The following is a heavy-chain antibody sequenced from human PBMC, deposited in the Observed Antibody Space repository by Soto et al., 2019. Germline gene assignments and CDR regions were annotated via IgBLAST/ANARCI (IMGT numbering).Heavy chain of an antibody. V-gene: IGHV1-69*13. D-gene: IGHD6-19*01. J-gene: IGHJ6*02. CDR1: GGTFSSYA. Sequence: SVKVSCKASGGTFSSYAISWVRQAPGQGLEWMGGIIPIFGTANYAQKFQGRVTITADESTSTAYMELSSLRSEDTAVYYCARPIAVAASYYYGMDVWGPGTTVTVSS. CDR3: ARPIAVAASYYYGMDV. CDR2: IIPIFGTA.